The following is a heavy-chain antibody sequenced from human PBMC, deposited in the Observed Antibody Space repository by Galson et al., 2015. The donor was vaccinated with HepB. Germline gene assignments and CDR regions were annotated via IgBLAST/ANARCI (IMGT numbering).Heavy chain of an antibody. V-gene: IGHV3-15*07. D-gene: IGHD4-11*01. J-gene: IGHJ5*02. CDR1: GFTFSNAW. CDR2: IKSKTDGGTT. Sequence: SLRLSCAASGFTFSNAWMNWVRQAPGKGLEWVGRIKSKTDGGTTDYAAPVKGRFTISRDDSKNTLYLQMNSLKTEDTAVYYCTTDLFPDYSNYEVFFDPWGQGTLVTVSS. CDR3: TTDLFPDYSNYEVFFDP.